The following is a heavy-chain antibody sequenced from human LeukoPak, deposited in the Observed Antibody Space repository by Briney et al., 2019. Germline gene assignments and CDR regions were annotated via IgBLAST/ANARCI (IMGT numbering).Heavy chain of an antibody. CDR1: GGSVSSGIYY. D-gene: IGHD3-22*01. J-gene: IGHJ6*03. CDR2: IYYSGST. V-gene: IGHV4-61*01. Sequence: SETLSLTCTVSGGSVSSGIYYWSWIRQLPGKGLEWIGYIYYSGSTNYNPSLKGRVTISVDTSKNQFSLKLSSVTAADTAVYYCARDRYYDSSDYYYYYYMDVWGKGTTVTVSS. CDR3: ARDRYYDSSDYYYYYYMDV.